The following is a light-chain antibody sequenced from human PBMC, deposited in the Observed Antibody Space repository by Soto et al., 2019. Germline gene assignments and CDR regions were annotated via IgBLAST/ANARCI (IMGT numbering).Light chain of an antibody. V-gene: IGKV3-11*01. Sequence: EIVLTQSPATLFLSPGERATLSCRASQSVSSYLAWYQQKPGQAPRLLIYDASNRATGIPARFSGSGSGTDFTLTISSLEPEDFAVYYCQQRSNWLWTFGQGTKV. CDR2: DAS. CDR3: QQRSNWLWT. CDR1: QSVSSY. J-gene: IGKJ1*01.